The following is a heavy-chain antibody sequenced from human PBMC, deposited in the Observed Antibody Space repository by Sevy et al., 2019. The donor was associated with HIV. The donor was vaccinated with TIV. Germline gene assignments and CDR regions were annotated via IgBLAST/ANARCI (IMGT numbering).Heavy chain of an antibody. J-gene: IGHJ4*02. CDR1: GGSISSGSYY. V-gene: IGHV4-31*06. CDR3: TSWGTWAYFDY. Sequence: SETLSLTCTVSGGSISSGSYYWSWIRQHPGKGLEWIGYIYYSGSTYYNPSLKSRVTMSVDTSKNQFSLKLSSVTAADTAVYYCTSWGTWAYFDYWGQGTLVTVSS. D-gene: IGHD3-16*01. CDR2: IYYSGST.